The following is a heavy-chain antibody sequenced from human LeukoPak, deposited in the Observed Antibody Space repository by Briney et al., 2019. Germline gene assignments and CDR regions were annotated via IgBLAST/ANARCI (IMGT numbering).Heavy chain of an antibody. CDR3: ARGYATRGRDNSVGFDY. CDR1: GFTFSRYW. D-gene: IGHD3-16*01. Sequence: QSGGSLRLSCAVSGFTFSRYWMHWVCQGPGKGLVWVSRMNSDGSDRDYADSVKGRFTISRDNAKNTLYLQMDSLRAEDTAVYFCARGYATRGRDNSVGFDYWGQGALVTVSS. J-gene: IGHJ4*02. V-gene: IGHV3-74*01. CDR2: MNSDGSDR.